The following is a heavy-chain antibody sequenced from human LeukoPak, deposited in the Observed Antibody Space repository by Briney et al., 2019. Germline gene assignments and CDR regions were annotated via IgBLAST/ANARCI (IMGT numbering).Heavy chain of an antibody. CDR3: RMVRGVTAYMDV. V-gene: IGHV3-74*01. CDR1: GFTFSSYW. CDR2: INSDGSST. D-gene: IGHD3-10*01. Sequence: GGSLRLSCAASGFTFSSYWMHWVRQAPGKGLVWVSRINSDGSSTSYADSVKGRLTISRDNAKNTLYLQMNSLRAVDTAVYYCRMVRGVTAYMDVWGKGTTVTISS. J-gene: IGHJ6*03.